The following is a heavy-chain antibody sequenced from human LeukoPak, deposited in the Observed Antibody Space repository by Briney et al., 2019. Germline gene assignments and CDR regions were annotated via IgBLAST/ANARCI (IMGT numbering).Heavy chain of an antibody. V-gene: IGHV3-74*03. D-gene: IGHD1-26*01. CDR3: ARVLAGATYFDY. J-gene: IGHJ4*01. Sequence: GGSLRLSCAASGFTLSSYWVHWVRQPPGKGLMWLSRTNEDGSYAEFADSVKGRFTISRDNAKNSLYLQMNSLRAEDTAVYYCARVLAGATYFDYWGQGTLVTVSS. CDR1: GFTLSSYW. CDR2: TNEDGSYA.